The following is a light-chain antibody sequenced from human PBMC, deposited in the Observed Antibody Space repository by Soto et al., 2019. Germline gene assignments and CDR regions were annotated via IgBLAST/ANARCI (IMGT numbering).Light chain of an antibody. Sequence: EIVLTQSPGTLSLSPGERATLSCRASQSVSSSYLAWYQQNPGQAPRLLIYGASSRATGIPDRLSGSGSGTDFTLTISRLEPEDFAVYYCQQYGSSPPNTFGQGTKLEIK. V-gene: IGKV3-20*01. J-gene: IGKJ2*01. CDR2: GAS. CDR3: QQYGSSPPNT. CDR1: QSVSSSY.